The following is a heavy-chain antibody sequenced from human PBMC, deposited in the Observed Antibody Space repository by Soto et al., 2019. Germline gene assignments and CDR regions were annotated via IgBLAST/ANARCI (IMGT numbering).Heavy chain of an antibody. CDR2: ISSRSDI. J-gene: IGHJ6*02. CDR3: AREYCACHLGYGLDV. CDR1: GFTFSTYS. D-gene: IGHD2-8*02. V-gene: IGHV3-21*01. Sequence: PGGTLRLSCVVSGFTFSTYSINWVRQAPGKGLEWFSSISSRSDIYYADSVKGRFTISRDNAKNSVSLQMNSLRAEHTAVYYCAREYCACHLGYGLDVWGQGTTVTVSS.